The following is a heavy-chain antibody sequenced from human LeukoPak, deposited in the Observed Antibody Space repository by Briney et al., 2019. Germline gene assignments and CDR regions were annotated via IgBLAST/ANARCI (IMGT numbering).Heavy chain of an antibody. CDR3: ATTVTSDDYFYYMDV. CDR2: IYYSGST. J-gene: IGHJ6*03. D-gene: IGHD4-11*01. Sequence: SETLSLTCTVSGGSISSSSYYWGWIRQPPGKGLEWIGSIYYSGSTYYNPSLKSRVTISVDTSKNQLSLKLSSVTAADTAVYYCATTVTSDDYFYYMDVWGKGTTVTVSS. CDR1: GGSISSSSYY. V-gene: IGHV4-39*01.